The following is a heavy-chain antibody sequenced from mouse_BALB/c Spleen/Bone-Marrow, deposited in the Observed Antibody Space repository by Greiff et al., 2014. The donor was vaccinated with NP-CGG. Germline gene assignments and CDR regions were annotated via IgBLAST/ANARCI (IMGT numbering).Heavy chain of an antibody. CDR2: ISSGSSTI. CDR3: ARSGSSSGYFDY. Sequence: DVMLVESGGGLVQPGGSRKLSCAASGFTFSSFAMHWVRQAPEKGLEWVAYISSGSSTIYYADTVMGRFTISRDSPKNTLFLQMTSLRSEDTAMYYCARSGSSSGYFDYWGQGTTLTVSS. CDR1: GFTFSSFA. J-gene: IGHJ2*01. D-gene: IGHD1-1*01. V-gene: IGHV5-17*02.